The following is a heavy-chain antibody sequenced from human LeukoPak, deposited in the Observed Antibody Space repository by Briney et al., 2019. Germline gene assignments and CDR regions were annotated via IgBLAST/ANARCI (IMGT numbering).Heavy chain of an antibody. D-gene: IGHD2-2*01. J-gene: IGHJ4*02. Sequence: PGGSLRLSCAASGFTFSSHWMTWVRQAPGEGLEWVANIRQDGGEKYYLDSVKGRFTISRDNAKNSLDLQMNSLTAEDTAVYYCARVGPRYCSSTTCHFDYWGQGTLVTVSS. CDR1: GFTFSSHW. CDR2: IRQDGGEK. CDR3: ARVGPRYCSSTTCHFDY. V-gene: IGHV3-7*01.